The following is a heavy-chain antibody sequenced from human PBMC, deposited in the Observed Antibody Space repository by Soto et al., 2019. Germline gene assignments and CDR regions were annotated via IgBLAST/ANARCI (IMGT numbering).Heavy chain of an antibody. Sequence: SQTLSLTCXISGESVSSNTASWNWNRQSPSRGLEWLGRTYYRSQWDNDYAVSVKSRITINPDTSKNHFSLHLYSVTPEDPALYYCAGAAWFRGLGIWGQGTPVTVSS. CDR3: AGAAWFRGLGI. CDR2: TYYRSQWDN. D-gene: IGHD2-15*01. J-gene: IGHJ6*02. V-gene: IGHV6-1*01. CDR1: GESVSSNTAS.